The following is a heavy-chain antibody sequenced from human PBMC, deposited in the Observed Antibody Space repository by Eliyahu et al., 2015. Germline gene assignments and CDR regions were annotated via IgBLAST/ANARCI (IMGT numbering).Heavy chain of an antibody. CDR2: ISYDGSNK. CDR3: AREGIAVAGRLDY. J-gene: IGHJ4*02. D-gene: IGHD6-19*01. CDR1: GXTFSTYA. Sequence: QVHXVESGGGVVQPGRSLRLSXAASGXTFSTYAMHWVRQAPGKGLEWVAVISYDGSNKXYADSVKGRFTISRDNSKNTLYLQMNSLRAEDTAVYYCAREGIAVAGRLDYWGQGTLVTVSS. V-gene: IGHV3-30-3*01.